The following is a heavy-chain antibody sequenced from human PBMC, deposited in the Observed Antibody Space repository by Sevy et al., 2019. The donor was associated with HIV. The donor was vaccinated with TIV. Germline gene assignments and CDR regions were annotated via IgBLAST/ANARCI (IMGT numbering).Heavy chain of an antibody. CDR1: GFTFSDYY. V-gene: IGHV3-11*01. J-gene: IGHJ5*02. D-gene: IGHD6-13*01. CDR3: ARDSGRYSSSWYDGKYNWFDP. Sequence: GGSLRLSCAASGFTFSDYYMSWIRQAPGKGLEWVSYISSSGSTIYYADSVKGRFTISRDNAKNSLYLQMNSLRAEDTAVYYCARDSGRYSSSWYDGKYNWFDPWGQGTLVTVSS. CDR2: ISSSGSTI.